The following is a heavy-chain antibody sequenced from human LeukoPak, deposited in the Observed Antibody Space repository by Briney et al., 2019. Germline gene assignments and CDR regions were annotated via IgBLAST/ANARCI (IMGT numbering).Heavy chain of an antibody. CDR2: IMPLFGTA. CDR3: ASGRTDIVVVPATLRNYYFDY. V-gene: IGHV1-69*06. D-gene: IGHD2-2*01. Sequence: GASVKVSCKASGYTFTSHWMHWVRQPPGQGLEWMGGIMPLFGTAKNAQKFQGRVTITADKSTSTAYMELSSLRSEDTAVYYCASGRTDIVVVPATLRNYYFDYWGQGTLVTVSS. J-gene: IGHJ4*02. CDR1: GYTFTSHW.